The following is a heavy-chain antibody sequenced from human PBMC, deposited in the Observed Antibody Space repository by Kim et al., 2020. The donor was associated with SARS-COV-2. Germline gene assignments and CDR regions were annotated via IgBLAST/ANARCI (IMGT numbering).Heavy chain of an antibody. CDR1: GGSFSGYY. CDR3: ARGLYGMDV. V-gene: IGHV4-34*01. J-gene: IGHJ6*02. CDR2: INHSGST. Sequence: SETLSLTCAVYGGSFSGYYWSWIRQPPGKGLEWIGEINHSGSTNYNPSLKSRVTISVDTSKNQFSLKLSSVTAADTAVYYRARGLYGMDVWGQGTTVTVS.